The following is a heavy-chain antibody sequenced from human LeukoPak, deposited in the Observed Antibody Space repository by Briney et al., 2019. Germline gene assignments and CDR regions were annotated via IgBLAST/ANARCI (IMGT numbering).Heavy chain of an antibody. J-gene: IGHJ4*02. CDR3: ARALSTSHPNDY. CDR2: ISSSSSYI. Sequence: GGSLRLSCAASGFTFSSYAMSWVRQAPGKGLEWVSSISSSSSYIYYADSVKGRFTISRDNAKNSLYLQMNSLRAEDTAVYYCARALSTSHPNDYWGQGTLVTVSS. CDR1: GFTFSSYA. V-gene: IGHV3-21*01. D-gene: IGHD2-2*01.